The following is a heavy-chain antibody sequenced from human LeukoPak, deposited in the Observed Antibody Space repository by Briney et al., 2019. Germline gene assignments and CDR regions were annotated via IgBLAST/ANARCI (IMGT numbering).Heavy chain of an antibody. Sequence: NPGGSLRLSCAASGFTFSSYGMHWVRQAPGKGLEWVATIRSYSSYIHYADSVRGRFSISRDNAKNSLYLQMNSLRAEDTAVYYCARVQKSRKSVASAVDCWGQGTVVIVSS. CDR3: ARVQKSRKSVASAVDC. V-gene: IGHV3-21*01. D-gene: IGHD5-12*01. J-gene: IGHJ4*02. CDR1: GFTFSSYG. CDR2: IRSYSSYI.